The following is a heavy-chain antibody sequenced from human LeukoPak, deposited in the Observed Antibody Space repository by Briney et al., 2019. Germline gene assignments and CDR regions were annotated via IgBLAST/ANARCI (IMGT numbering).Heavy chain of an antibody. D-gene: IGHD3-22*01. CDR2: ISDSGSTI. V-gene: IGHV3-48*03. CDR3: AINLDFDSSGYPFDY. CDR1: GFSFSSYE. Sequence: PGGSLRLSCAASGFSFSSYEMNWVRQTPGKGLEWLSYISDSGSTIYYADSVKGRFTISRDNAKNSLYLQMNSLRAEDTAVYYCAINLDFDSSGYPFDYWGQGTLVTVSS. J-gene: IGHJ4*02.